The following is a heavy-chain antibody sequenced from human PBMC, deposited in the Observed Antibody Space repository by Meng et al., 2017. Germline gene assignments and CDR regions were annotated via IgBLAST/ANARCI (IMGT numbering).Heavy chain of an antibody. D-gene: IGHD6-13*01. CDR3: ATGAAAADH. CDR1: GLRFTDAW. Sequence: VQLVECGGGVVRTGGSMRLSCVASGLRFTDAWMSWVRQAPGKGLEWVGRIKRNRDGGTIDYAARVKGRFTISRDESKNTLHLQMDSLITEDTAVYFCATGAAAADHWGQGTLVTVSS. CDR2: IKRNRDGGTI. V-gene: IGHV3-15*01. J-gene: IGHJ4*02.